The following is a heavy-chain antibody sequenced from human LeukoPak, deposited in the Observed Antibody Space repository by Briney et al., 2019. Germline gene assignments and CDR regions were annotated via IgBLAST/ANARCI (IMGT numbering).Heavy chain of an antibody. CDR3: ARDRAMAAAVSIDN. CDR2: MYHSGSS. CDR1: GYSITSGYY. D-gene: IGHD6-19*01. J-gene: IGHJ4*02. V-gene: IGHV4-38-2*02. Sequence: SETLSLTCAVSGYSITSGYYWGWIRQPPGKGLEWTGSMYHSGSSYYNPSLKSRVTISLDTSKNQFSLKLSSVTAADTAVYYCARDRAMAAAVSIDNWGQGTLVSVSS.